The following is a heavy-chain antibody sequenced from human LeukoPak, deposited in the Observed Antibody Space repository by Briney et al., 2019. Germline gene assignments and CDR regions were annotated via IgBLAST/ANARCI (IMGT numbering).Heavy chain of an antibody. J-gene: IGHJ3*02. Sequence: ASVKVSCKASGYTFNSYGLSWVRQAPGQGLERMGWINPNSGGTNYAQKFQGRVTMTRDTSISTAYMELSRLRSDDTAVYYCARGRVRRLRLGELSFEGGWSAFDIWGQGTMVTVSS. V-gene: IGHV1-2*02. D-gene: IGHD3-16*02. CDR2: INPNSGGT. CDR1: GYTFNSYG. CDR3: ARGRVRRLRLGELSFEGGWSAFDI.